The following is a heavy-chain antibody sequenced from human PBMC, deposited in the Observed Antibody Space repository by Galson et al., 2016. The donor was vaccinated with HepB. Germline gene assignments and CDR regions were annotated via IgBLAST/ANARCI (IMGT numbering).Heavy chain of an antibody. CDR3: AKDSSYYYDSSGVFDI. CDR2: ITWNSGSI. J-gene: IGHJ3*02. V-gene: IGHV3-9*01. Sequence: SLRLSCAASGFTFDDYAMHWVRQAPGKGLEWVSGITWNSGSIGYADSVKGRFTISRDNAKNSLYLQMNSLRAEDTALYYCAKDSSYYYDSSGVFDIWGQGTMVTVSS. D-gene: IGHD3-22*01. CDR1: GFTFDDYA.